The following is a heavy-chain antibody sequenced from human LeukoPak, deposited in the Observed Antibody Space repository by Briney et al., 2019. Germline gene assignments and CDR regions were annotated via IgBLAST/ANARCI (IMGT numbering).Heavy chain of an antibody. CDR1: GFTFSGYW. CDR2: IKQDGSEK. D-gene: IGHD3-22*01. V-gene: IGHV3-7*01. CDR3: ASFQTYDSSGYYGGYYFDY. J-gene: IGHJ4*02. Sequence: PGGSLRLSCAASGFTFSGYWMSWVRQAPGKGLEWVANIKQDGSEKYYVDSVKGRFTISRDNAKNSLYLQMNSLRAEDTAVYYCASFQTYDSSGYYGGYYFDYWGQGTLVTVSS.